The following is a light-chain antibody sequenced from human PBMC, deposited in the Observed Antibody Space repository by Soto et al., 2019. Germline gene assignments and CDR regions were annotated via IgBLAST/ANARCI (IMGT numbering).Light chain of an antibody. CDR3: SSYTSSSIDYV. CDR1: SSDVGGYNY. Sequence: QSALTQPASLSGSPGQSITISCTGTSSDVGGYNYVSWYQQHPGKAPKLMIYEVSNRPSGVSNRFSGSKSGNTASLTISGLRAEDEADYYCSSYTSSSIDYVFRTGTKV. CDR2: EVS. V-gene: IGLV2-14*01. J-gene: IGLJ1*01.